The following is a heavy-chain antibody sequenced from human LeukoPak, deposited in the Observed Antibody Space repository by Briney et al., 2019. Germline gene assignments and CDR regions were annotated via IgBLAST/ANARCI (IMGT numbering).Heavy chain of an antibody. CDR3: ALDQWRFDY. J-gene: IGHJ4*02. D-gene: IGHD1/OR15-1a*01. CDR2: ISSSGSTI. CDR1: GFTFSSYE. Sequence: GGSLRLSCAAPGFTFSSYEMNWVRQAPGKGLEWVSYISSSGSTIYYADSVKGRFTISRDNAKNSLYLQMNSLRAEDTAVYYCALDQWRFDYWGQGTLVTVSS. V-gene: IGHV3-48*03.